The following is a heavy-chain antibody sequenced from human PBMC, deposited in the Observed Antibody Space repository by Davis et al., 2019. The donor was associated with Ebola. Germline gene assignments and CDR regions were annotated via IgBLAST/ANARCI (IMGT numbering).Heavy chain of an antibody. CDR3: ARAGYGSDLPDTYFYYYGMDV. J-gene: IGHJ6*04. D-gene: IGHD1-26*01. CDR1: GYTFTGNY. Sequence: ASVKVSCKASGYTFTGNYIQWVRQAPGQGLEWMGLINPSAGDPRYAPRFRGRVTMTRDTSTSTVYMELNSLGYDDTAVYFCARAGYGSDLPDTYFYYYGMDVWGKGTTVAVSS. CDR2: INPSAGDP. V-gene: IGHV1-46*01.